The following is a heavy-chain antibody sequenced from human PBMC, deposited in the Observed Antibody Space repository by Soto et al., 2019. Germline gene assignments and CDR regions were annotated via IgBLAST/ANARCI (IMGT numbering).Heavy chain of an antibody. D-gene: IGHD4-17*01. CDR3: ARLPITVTTPLLDY. CDR2: INHSGST. Sequence: SETLSLTCAVYGGSFSGYYWSWIRQPPGKGLEWIGEINHSGSTNYNPSLKSRVTISVDTSKNQFSLKLSSVTAADTAVYYCARLPITVTTPLLDYWGQGTLVT. CDR1: GGSFSGYY. V-gene: IGHV4-34*01. J-gene: IGHJ4*02.